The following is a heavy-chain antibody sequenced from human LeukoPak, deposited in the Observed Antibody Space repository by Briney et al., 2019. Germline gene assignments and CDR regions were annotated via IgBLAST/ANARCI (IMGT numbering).Heavy chain of an antibody. Sequence: ASVTVSCKASGYTFTSYGISWVRQAPGQGLEWMGWISAYNGNTNYAQKLQGRVTMTTDTSTSTAYMELRSLGSDDTAVYYCARYKPQTYYYDSSGPGGAFDIWGQGTMVTVSS. D-gene: IGHD3-22*01. CDR1: GYTFTSYG. J-gene: IGHJ3*02. V-gene: IGHV1-18*01. CDR3: ARYKPQTYYYDSSGPGGAFDI. CDR2: ISAYNGNT.